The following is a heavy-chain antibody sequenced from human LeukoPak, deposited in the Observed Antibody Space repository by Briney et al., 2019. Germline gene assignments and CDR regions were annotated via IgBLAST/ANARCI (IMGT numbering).Heavy chain of an antibody. J-gene: IGHJ4*02. D-gene: IGHD3-10*01. Sequence: PGGSLRLSCAASGFIFNTYAMSWVRQAPGKGLEWVSTIRGSGESTHYADSVQGRFTISRDNSLYTVYLQMDSLRGDDTAVYYCAKDRISYTTSPGELRHWGQGTLVIVSS. V-gene: IGHV3-23*01. CDR2: IRGSGEST. CDR1: GFIFNTYA. CDR3: AKDRISYTTSPGELRH.